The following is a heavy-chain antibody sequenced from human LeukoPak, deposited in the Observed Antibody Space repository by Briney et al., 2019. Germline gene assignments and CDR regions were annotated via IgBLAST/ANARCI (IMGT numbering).Heavy chain of an antibody. J-gene: IGHJ6*02. CDR3: ARGGALTGFPTYYYGMDV. CDR1: GFNITSNY. V-gene: IGHV3-66*01. Sequence: GGSLRLSCAASGFNITSNYMNWVRQAPEKGLEWVAIIYSGGFTYYRDSVKGRFTIYRDNSKNTVYLQMNSLRAEDTAVYYCARGGALTGFPTYYYGMDVWGQGTTVTVSS. CDR2: IYSGGFT. D-gene: IGHD3-9*01.